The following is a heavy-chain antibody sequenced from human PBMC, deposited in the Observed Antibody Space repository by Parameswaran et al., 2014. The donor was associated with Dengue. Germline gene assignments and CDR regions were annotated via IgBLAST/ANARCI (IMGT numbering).Heavy chain of an antibody. Sequence: PGKGLEWIGYIYYSGSTNYNPSLKSRVTISVDTSKNQFSLELSSVTAADTAVYYCARSYSSSSYYYYYGMDVWGQGTTVTVSS. D-gene: IGHD6-6*01. CDR2: IYYSGST. CDR3: ARSYSSSSYYYYYGMDV. J-gene: IGHJ6*02. V-gene: IGHV4-59*13.